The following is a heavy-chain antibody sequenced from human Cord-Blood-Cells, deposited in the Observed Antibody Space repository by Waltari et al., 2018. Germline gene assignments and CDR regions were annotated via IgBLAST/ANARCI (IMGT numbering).Heavy chain of an antibody. J-gene: IGHJ4*02. V-gene: IGHV3-48*02. CDR2: ISSSSSTI. Sequence: EVQLVESGGGLVQPGGSLRLSCAASGFTFSSYSMNWVSQAPGKGLEWVSYISSSSSTIYYADSVKGRFTISRDNAKNSLYLQMNSLRDEDTAVYYCASPGIAAAGPYFDYWGQGTLVTVSS. CDR3: ASPGIAAAGPYFDY. D-gene: IGHD6-13*01. CDR1: GFTFSSYS.